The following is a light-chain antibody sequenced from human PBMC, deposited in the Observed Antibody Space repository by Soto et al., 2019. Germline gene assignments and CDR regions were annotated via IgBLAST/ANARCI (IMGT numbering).Light chain of an antibody. CDR3: QQYSDWPPYT. CDR2: ATS. CDR1: QSVGGN. Sequence: ETVMTQSPVTLSVSPGERATLSCRASQSVGGNVAWYQLKPGQAPRLLLYATSTRATGIPARFSGSGSRTEFTLTISSLQSEDSAVYFCQQYSDWPPYTFGQGTKLEIK. V-gene: IGKV3-15*01. J-gene: IGKJ2*01.